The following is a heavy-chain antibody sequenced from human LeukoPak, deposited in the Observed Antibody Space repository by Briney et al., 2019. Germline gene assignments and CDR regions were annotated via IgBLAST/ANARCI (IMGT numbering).Heavy chain of an antibody. J-gene: IGHJ3*02. D-gene: IGHD2-15*01. CDR3: AKEYCSGGSCYRGAFDI. Sequence: GRSLRLSCAASGFTFDDYAMHWVRQAPGKGLEWVSGIRWNSGSIGYADSVKGRFTISRDNAKNSLYLQMNSLRAEDMALYYCAKEYCSGGSCYRGAFDIWGQGTMVTVSS. CDR2: IRWNSGSI. CDR1: GFTFDDYA. V-gene: IGHV3-9*03.